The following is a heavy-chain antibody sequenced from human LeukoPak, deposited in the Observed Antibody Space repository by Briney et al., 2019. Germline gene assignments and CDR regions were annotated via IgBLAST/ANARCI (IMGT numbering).Heavy chain of an antibody. D-gene: IGHD3-22*01. CDR2: ISAYNGNT. V-gene: IGHV1-18*01. CDR3: ARSGDYYDSSGHYGAFDY. CDR1: GYTFTSYG. Sequence: GASVKVSCKASGYTFTSYGISWVRQAPGQGLEWMGWISAYNGNTNYAQKLQGRVTMTTDTSTSTAYMELRSLRSDDTAVYYCARSGDYYDSSGHYGAFDYWGQGTLVTVSS. J-gene: IGHJ4*02.